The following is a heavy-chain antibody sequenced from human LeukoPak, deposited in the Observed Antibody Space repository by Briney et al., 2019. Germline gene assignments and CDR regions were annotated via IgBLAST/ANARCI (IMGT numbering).Heavy chain of an antibody. V-gene: IGHV1-18*01. CDR2: ISAYNGNT. CDR3: ARVYRGASIDWLFPDDAFDI. Sequence: ASVKVSCKASGYTFTSYGISWVRQAPGQGLEWMGWISAYNGNTNYAQKLQGRVTMTTDTSTSTAYMELRSLRSDDTAVYYCARVYRGASIDWLFPDDAFDIWGQGTMVTVSS. CDR1: GYTFTSYG. J-gene: IGHJ3*02. D-gene: IGHD3-9*01.